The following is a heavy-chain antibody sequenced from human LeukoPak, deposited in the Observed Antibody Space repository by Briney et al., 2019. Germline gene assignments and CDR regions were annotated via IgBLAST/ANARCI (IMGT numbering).Heavy chain of an antibody. D-gene: IGHD4-17*01. CDR3: ARLGARQVLDY. J-gene: IGHJ4*02. V-gene: IGHV3-30-3*01. CDR1: GFTFSNYA. CDR2: ISYDGSSK. Sequence: GGSLRLSCAASGFTFSNYAILWVRQAPGKGLEWVAVISYDGSSKNFADSVKGRFTISRDNAKNSLYLQMNSLRAEDTAVYYCARLGARQVLDYWGQGTLVTVSS.